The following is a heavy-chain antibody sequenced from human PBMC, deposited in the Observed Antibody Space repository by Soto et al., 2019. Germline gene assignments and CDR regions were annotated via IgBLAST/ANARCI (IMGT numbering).Heavy chain of an antibody. CDR2: INHSGST. D-gene: IGHD5-12*01. J-gene: IGHJ4*02. CDR1: GGSFSGYY. CDR3: ARKRDGYNYSNDY. V-gene: IGHV4-34*01. Sequence: SETLSLTCAVYGGSFSGYYWSWIRQPPGKGLEWIGEINHSGSTNYDPSLKSRVTISVDTSKNQFSLKLSSVTAADTAVYYCARKRDGYNYSNDYRGQGTLVTVSS.